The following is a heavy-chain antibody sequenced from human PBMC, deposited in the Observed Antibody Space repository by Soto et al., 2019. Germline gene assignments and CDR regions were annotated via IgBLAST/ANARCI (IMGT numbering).Heavy chain of an antibody. D-gene: IGHD3-16*01. CDR2: IYYSGST. J-gene: IGHJ5*02. Sequence: SLTCTVSCGSMSSYYWSWIRQPPGKGLEWIGYIYYSGSTNYNPSLKSRVTISVDTSKNQFSLKLSSVTAADTAGYYCALGDTNWFDPWGQGTLVTVSA. CDR3: ALGDTNWFDP. V-gene: IGHV4-59*01. CDR1: CGSMSSYY.